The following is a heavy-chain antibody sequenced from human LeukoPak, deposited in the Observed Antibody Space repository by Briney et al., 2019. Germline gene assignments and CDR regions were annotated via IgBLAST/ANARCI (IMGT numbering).Heavy chain of an antibody. CDR2: VDRDGTEK. CDR3: VRGDWYFES. V-gene: IGHV3-7*04. Sequence: GGSLRLSCVTSGLNFRDSRMTWVRQAPGKGLQWVANVDRDGTEKHFLDSVERPFNISRDNATKSLYLQMSSMRPQDTAVYFCVRGDWYFESWGQGTLVTVSS. CDR1: GLNFRDSR. J-gene: IGHJ4*02. D-gene: IGHD2-21*01.